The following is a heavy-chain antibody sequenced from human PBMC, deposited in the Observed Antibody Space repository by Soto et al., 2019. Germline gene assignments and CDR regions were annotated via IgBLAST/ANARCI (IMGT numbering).Heavy chain of an antibody. CDR2: IYYSGTT. D-gene: IGHD1-26*01. CDR1: GYSISSSNW. V-gene: IGHV4-28*01. CDR3: ARREIQGPIDY. J-gene: IGHJ4*02. Sequence: QVQLQESGPGLVKPSDTLSLTCAVSGYSISSSNWWGWIRQPPGKGLEWIGYIYYSGTTYYNPSRNSRVTLTVETSKNQFSLRLTSVTAVDTAVYYCARREIQGPIDYRGQGTLVTVCS.